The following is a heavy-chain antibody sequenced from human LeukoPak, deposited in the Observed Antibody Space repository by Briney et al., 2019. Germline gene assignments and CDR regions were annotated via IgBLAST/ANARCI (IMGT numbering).Heavy chain of an antibody. CDR3: VRDRDYGSGKNGFDP. V-gene: IGHV4-59*01. CDR2: IDESGSA. J-gene: IGHJ5*02. CDR1: GDSIRSYY. D-gene: IGHD3-10*01. Sequence: SETLSLTCTVSGDSIRSYYLSWIRQPAGKELEGMGHIDESGSANPHPSLRSQDTISVDTSKNQFSLKLSSVPAADTAVYFCVRDRDYGSGKNGFDPWGQGTQVTVSS.